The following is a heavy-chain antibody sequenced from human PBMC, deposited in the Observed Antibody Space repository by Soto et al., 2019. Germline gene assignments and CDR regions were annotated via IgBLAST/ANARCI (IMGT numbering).Heavy chain of an antibody. D-gene: IGHD3-16*01. V-gene: IGHV1-3*04. CDR2: INTGNGNT. CDR1: GITSTTYA. J-gene: IGHJ5*02. CDR3: ARAIRGYVT. Sequence: QVQLVQSGAEVKKPGASVKVSCKASGITSTTYAIHWVRQVPGQGLEWMGWINTGNGNTRYSQRFLGRVSLTTDTSASTASMDLSSLPSEDTAVYYCARAIRGYVTWGQGTLITVSS.